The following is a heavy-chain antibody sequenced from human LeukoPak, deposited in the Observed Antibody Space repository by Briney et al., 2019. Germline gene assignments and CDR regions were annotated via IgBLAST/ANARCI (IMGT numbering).Heavy chain of an antibody. CDR2: IHANGDT. J-gene: IGHJ4*02. CDR3: AGYDHSNYLAY. V-gene: IGHV4-4*08. D-gene: IGHD4-11*01. Sequence: SETLSLTCTVSGVSISSNYWSWIRQPPGKGLEWNGLEWIGYIHANGDTNYNPSLNRRVTMSLDSSRRHLSLNLSSLTAADTAVYFCAGYDHSNYLAYWGQGILVTVSS. CDR1: GVSISSNY.